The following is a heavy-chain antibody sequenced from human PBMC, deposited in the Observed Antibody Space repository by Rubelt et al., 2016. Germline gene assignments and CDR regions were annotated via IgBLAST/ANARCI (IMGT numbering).Heavy chain of an antibody. CDR1: GYTFTSYL. CDR3: AREIIAAAGFDY. D-gene: IGHD6-25*01. J-gene: IGHJ4*02. CDR2: INPNGGNT. Sequence: QVQLVQSGAEVKKPGASVKVSCKASGYTFTSYLMVWVRQAPGQGLECLGTINPNGGNTNSEKNFQGRVSMTRDTSTSTVYMELSSLRSEDTAVYYCAREIIAAAGFDYWGQGTLVTVSS. V-gene: IGHV1-46*01.